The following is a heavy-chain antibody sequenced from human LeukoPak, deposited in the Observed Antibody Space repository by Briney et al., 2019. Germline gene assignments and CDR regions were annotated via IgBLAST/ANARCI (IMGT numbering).Heavy chain of an antibody. D-gene: IGHD2-21*01. V-gene: IGHV1-24*01. J-gene: IGHJ5*02. CDR3: AMLAPVVAPNPP. CDR1: GYTLTELS. CDR2: FDPEDGET. Sequence: ASVKVSCKVSGYTLTELSMHWVRQAPGKGLEWMGGFDPEDGETIYAQKFQGRVTMTEDTSTDTAYMELSSLGSEDTAVYYCAMLAPVVAPNPPWGQGTLVTVSS.